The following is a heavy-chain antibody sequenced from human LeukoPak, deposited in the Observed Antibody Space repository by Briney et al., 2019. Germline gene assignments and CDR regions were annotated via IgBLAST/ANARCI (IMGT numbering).Heavy chain of an antibody. CDR2: IYSNGST. V-gene: IGHV4-59*02. CDR1: GGSVMGYY. D-gene: IGHD5-18*01. CDR3: ARSGGGYTATILGYFFDY. Sequence: SETLSLTCTVSGGSVMGYYWSWIRQPPGKGLEWLGYIYSNGSTNFHPSLKSRLTISVDTSKNQFSLKLTSVTAADTAVYYCARSGGGYTATILGYFFDYWGQGALVTVSS. J-gene: IGHJ4*02.